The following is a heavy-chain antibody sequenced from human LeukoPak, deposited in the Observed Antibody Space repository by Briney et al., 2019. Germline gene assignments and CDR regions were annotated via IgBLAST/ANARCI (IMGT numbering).Heavy chain of an antibody. CDR1: GGSISSGGYS. CDR2: IYHSGST. J-gene: IGHJ4*02. CDR3: ARGVTVTTYAFFDY. V-gene: IGHV4-30-2*01. Sequence: SETLSLTCAVSGGSISSGGYSWSWVRQPPGKGLEWIGYIYHSGSTYYNPSLKSRVTISVDRSKNQFSLKLSSVTAADTAVYYCARGVTVTTYAFFDYWGQGTLVTVSS. D-gene: IGHD4-17*01.